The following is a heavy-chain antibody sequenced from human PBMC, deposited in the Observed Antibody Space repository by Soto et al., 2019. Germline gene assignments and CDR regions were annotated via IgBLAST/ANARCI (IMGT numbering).Heavy chain of an antibody. CDR1: AYTFTTYD. D-gene: IGHD3-22*01. CDR2: VSIYNADT. CDR3: ARDSRRGRYYYDFSPSGLDV. J-gene: IGHJ6*02. V-gene: IGHV1-18*04. Sequence: QVQLVQSGAEVKKPGASVKVSCKASAYTFTTYDITWVRQAPGQGLEWIGWVSIYNADTNYAQKLQDRVTMTTDTSTGTAYMELRSLRSDDTAVYYCARDSRRGRYYYDFSPSGLDVWGQGTTVTVSS.